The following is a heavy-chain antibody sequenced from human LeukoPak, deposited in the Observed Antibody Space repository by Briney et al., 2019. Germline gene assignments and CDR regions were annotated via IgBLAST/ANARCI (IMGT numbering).Heavy chain of an antibody. D-gene: IGHD2-2*01. CDR2: ISKSSALK. CDR3: VRGDNRDQ. Sequence: GGSLRLSCVASGYDFSGHTFTWVRQAPGKGLEYVSSISKSSALKYYAESVRGRFTISGDNAENSLYLDMNNLGAEDTAVYFCVRGDNRDQWGQGTLVTVSS. V-gene: IGHV3-21*01. J-gene: IGHJ4*02. CDR1: GYDFSGHT.